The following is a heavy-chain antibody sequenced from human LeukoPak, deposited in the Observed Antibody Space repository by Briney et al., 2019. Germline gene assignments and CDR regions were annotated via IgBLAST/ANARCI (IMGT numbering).Heavy chain of an antibody. D-gene: IGHD6-13*01. Sequence: GGSLRLSCAASGFTFSDYYMSWIRQAPGKGLEWVSYISSSGSTIYYADSVKGRFTISRDNAKNSLYLQMNSLRAEDTAVYYCARGDLSIAAAGTSVEVFDPWGRGTLVTVSS. CDR2: ISSSGSTI. CDR1: GFTFSDYY. V-gene: IGHV3-11*01. J-gene: IGHJ5*02. CDR3: ARGDLSIAAAGTSVEVFDP.